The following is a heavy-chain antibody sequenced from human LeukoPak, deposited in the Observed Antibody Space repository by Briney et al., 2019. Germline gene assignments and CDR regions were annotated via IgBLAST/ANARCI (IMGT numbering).Heavy chain of an antibody. Sequence: GGSLRLSCAASGFTFSDYYMSWIRQAPGKGLEWVSYISSSGSTIYYADSVKGRFTISRDNAKNSLYLQMNSLRAEDTAVYYCARDPYSSGWPSYYYYGMDVWGQGTTVTVPS. J-gene: IGHJ6*02. CDR1: GFTFSDYY. V-gene: IGHV3-11*01. D-gene: IGHD6-19*01. CDR2: ISSSGSTI. CDR3: ARDPYSSGWPSYYYYGMDV.